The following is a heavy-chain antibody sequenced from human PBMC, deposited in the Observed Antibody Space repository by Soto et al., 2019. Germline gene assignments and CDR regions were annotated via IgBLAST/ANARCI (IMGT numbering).Heavy chain of an antibody. CDR1: GYPVTAYY. CDR3: AGGGGVGVAGSAAFDM. D-gene: IGHD3-3*01. CDR2: INPATGAA. Sequence: QLHLVQSGAVVKKPGASVTVSCSASGYPVTAYYMHWVRQAPGRGLEWMGGINPATGAAKYTQTFQGRVNMTRDTSKSKVFMERGGLPSEDTAVFSWAGGGGVGVAGSAAFDMWGQGTLVTVSS. J-gene: IGHJ3*02. V-gene: IGHV1-2*02.